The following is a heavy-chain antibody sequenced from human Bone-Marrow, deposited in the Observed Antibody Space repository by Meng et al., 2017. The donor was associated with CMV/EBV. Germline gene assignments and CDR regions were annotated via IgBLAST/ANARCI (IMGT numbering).Heavy chain of an antibody. J-gene: IGHJ6*02. CDR2: IYPGDSDT. CDR3: ARHAIYNDYYYGMDV. D-gene: IGHD1-1*01. V-gene: IGHV5-51*01. Sequence: KVSCKGSGYSFTSYWIGWVRQMPGKGLEWMGIIYPGDSDTRYSPSFQGQVTISADKSISPAYLQWSSLKASDTAMYYCARHAIYNDYYYGMDVWGQGTTVTVSS. CDR1: GYSFTSYW.